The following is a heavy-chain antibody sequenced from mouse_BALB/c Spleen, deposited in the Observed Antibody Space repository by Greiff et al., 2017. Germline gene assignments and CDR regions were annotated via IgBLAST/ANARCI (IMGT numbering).Heavy chain of an antibody. D-gene: IGHD2-2*01. J-gene: IGHJ2*01. CDR2: ISSGGST. CDR3: AREWLRQGYFDY. CDR1: GFTFSSYA. V-gene: IGHV5-6-5*01. Sequence: EVQLQESGGGLVKPGGSLKLSCAASGFTFSSYAMSWVRQTPEKRLEWVASISSGGSTYYPDSVKGRVTISRDNARNILYLQMSSLRSEETAMYYWAREWLRQGYFDYWGQGTTLTVSS.